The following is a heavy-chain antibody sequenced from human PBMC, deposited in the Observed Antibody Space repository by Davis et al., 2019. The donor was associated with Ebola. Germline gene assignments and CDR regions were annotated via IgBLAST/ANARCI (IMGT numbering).Heavy chain of an antibody. D-gene: IGHD5-18*01. Sequence: ASVKVSCKASGYTFTGYYMHWVRQAPGQGLEWMGWINPNSGNTGYAQKFQGRVTITRNTSISTAYMELTSLRSEDTAVYYCARAGYSYGYYYYGMDVWGQGTTVTVSS. V-gene: IGHV1-8*03. CDR1: GYTFTGYY. J-gene: IGHJ6*02. CDR3: ARAGYSYGYYYYGMDV. CDR2: INPNSGNT.